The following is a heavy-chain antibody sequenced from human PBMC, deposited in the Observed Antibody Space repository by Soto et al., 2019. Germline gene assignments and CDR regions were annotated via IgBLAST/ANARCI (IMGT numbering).Heavy chain of an antibody. CDR1: GDTYSSYE. V-gene: IGHV1-69*12. CDR2: IVPVYGTA. CDR3: AREAAPDSSGWHY. J-gene: IGHJ4*02. D-gene: IGHD6-19*01. Sequence: QVQLVQSGAEVKKPGSSVKVSCKASGDTYSSYEINWVRQAPGLGLEWMGGIVPVYGTANYAPKFQGRVTLIADVSTGTTYMELSSLRSEDTAVYFCAREAAPDSSGWHYWGQGTLVTVSS.